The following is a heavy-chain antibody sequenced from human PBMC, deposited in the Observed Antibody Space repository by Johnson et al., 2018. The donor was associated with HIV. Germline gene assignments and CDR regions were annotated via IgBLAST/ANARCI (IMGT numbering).Heavy chain of an antibody. V-gene: IGHV3-33*06. J-gene: IGHJ3*02. Sequence: QAQLVESGGGVVQPGRSLRLSCAASGFTFSSYGMHWVRQAPGKGLEWVAVIWYDGSNKYYADSVKGRFTISRDNSKNTLYLQMNSLRAEDTAVYYCAKVGIAAAEGAFDIWGQGTMVTVSS. CDR1: GFTFSSYG. CDR2: IWYDGSNK. D-gene: IGHD6-13*01. CDR3: AKVGIAAAEGAFDI.